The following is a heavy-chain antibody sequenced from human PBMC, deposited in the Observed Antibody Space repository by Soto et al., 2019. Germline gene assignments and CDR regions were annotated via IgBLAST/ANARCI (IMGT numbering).Heavy chain of an antibody. V-gene: IGHV1-2*02. CDR3: ARSLLDEYSSSWRSAYYGMDV. D-gene: IGHD2-2*01. CDR1: GYTFTSYG. J-gene: IGHJ6*02. Sequence: ASVKVSCKASGYTFTSYGISWVRQAPGQGLEWIGWINPNSGGTNNAQKFQGRVTMTRDTSTSTVYMELSALISDDTAVYFCARSLLDEYSSSWRSAYYGMDVWGQGTTVTVSS. CDR2: INPNSGGT.